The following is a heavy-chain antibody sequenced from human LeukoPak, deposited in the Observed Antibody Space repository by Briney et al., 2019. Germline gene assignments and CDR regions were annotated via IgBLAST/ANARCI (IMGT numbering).Heavy chain of an antibody. D-gene: IGHD1-1*01. CDR2: ISSSSYI. V-gene: IGHV3-21*01. CDR3: ARDLSIETGTTDFDY. J-gene: IGHJ4*02. CDR1: GFTFSSYS. Sequence: GGSLRLSCAASGFTFSSYSMNWVRQAPGKGLEWVSSISSSSYIYYADSVKGRFTISRDNAKNSLYLQMNSLRAEDTAVYYCARDLSIETGTTDFDYWGQGTLVTVSS.